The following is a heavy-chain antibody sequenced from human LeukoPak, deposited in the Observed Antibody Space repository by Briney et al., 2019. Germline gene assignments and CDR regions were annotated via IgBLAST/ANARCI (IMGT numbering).Heavy chain of an antibody. CDR1: GYTLTELS. CDR3: AREFDYYDSSGYYYYFDY. D-gene: IGHD3-22*01. Sequence: ASVKVSCKVSGYTLTELSMHWVRQAPGQGLEWMGWISAYNGNTNYAQKLQGRVTMTTDTSTSTAYMELRSLRSDDTAVYYCAREFDYYDSSGYYYYFDYWGQGTLVTVSS. V-gene: IGHV1-18*01. CDR2: ISAYNGNT. J-gene: IGHJ4*02.